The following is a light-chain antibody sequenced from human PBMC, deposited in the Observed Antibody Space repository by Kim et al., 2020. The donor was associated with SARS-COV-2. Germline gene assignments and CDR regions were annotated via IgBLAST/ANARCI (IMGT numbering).Light chain of an antibody. CDR3: QHYAKRLS. CDR1: QDIYNN. CDR2: DAS. J-gene: IGKJ2*03. V-gene: IGKV1-33*01. Sequence: LSASVGARVTITCHASQDIYNNLNWYQQKAGKAPKLLIFDASNLDIGVPSRFSGSGSGTDFTFTIISLQPEDIATYYCQHYAKRLSFGQGTKLEI.